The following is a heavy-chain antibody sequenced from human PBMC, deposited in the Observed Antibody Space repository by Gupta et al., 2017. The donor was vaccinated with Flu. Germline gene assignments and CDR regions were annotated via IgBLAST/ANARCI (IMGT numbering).Heavy chain of an antibody. V-gene: IGHV3-49*04. CDR3: RPFWSGSDY. J-gene: IGHJ4*02. Sequence: TFGEYAMSWVGQAPGKGLEWVVLIKSKTYGGTTEDAASVKGRFTIARDDSKSIAYMQMNNLKTEDTAVYDCRPFWSGSDYGGQGTLVTVYS. CDR2: IKSKTYGGTT. D-gene: IGHD3-3*01. CDR1: TFGEYA.